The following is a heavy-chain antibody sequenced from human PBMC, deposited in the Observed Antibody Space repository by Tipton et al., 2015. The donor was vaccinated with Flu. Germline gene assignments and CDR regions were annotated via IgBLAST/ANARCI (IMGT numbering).Heavy chain of an antibody. CDR2: IYYSGST. Sequence: LSLTCTVSGGSISSYYWGWIRQPPGKGLEWIGYIYYSGSTNYNPSLKSRVTISVDTSKNQFSLKLSSVTAADTAVYYCARYGTYDGSRYFQHWGQGTLVTVSS. CDR1: GGSISSYY. CDR3: ARYGTYDGSRYFQH. V-gene: IGHV4-59*01. J-gene: IGHJ1*01. D-gene: IGHD1-26*01.